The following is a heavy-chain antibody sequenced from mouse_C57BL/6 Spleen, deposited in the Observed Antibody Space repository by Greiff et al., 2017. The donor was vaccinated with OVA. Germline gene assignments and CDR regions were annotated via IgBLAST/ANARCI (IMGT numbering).Heavy chain of an antibody. CDR3: AREDEASYYFDY. V-gene: IGHV5-4*01. D-gene: IGHD6-1*01. J-gene: IGHJ2*01. CDR1: GFTFSSYA. Sequence: EVKLMESGGGLVKPGGSLKLSCAASGFTFSSYAMSWVRQTPEKRLEWVATISDGGSYTYYPDNVKGRFTISRDNAKNNLYLQMSHLKSEDTAMYYCAREDEASYYFDYWGQGTTLTVSS. CDR2: ISDGGSYT.